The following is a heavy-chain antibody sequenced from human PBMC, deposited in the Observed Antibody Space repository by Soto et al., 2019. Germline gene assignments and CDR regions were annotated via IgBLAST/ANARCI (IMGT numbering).Heavy chain of an antibody. D-gene: IGHD3-22*01. CDR3: ERGSDYDSSVYYYSLFDP. Sequence: QVQLVQSGAEVKKPGSSVKVSCKASGGTFSSYAISWVRQAPGQGLEWMGGIIPIFGTANYAQKFQGRVTITADEPTSRADMELSSLKYEDTAAYYCERGSDYDSSVYYYSLFDPWGQGTLVTVSS. CDR1: GGTFSSYA. CDR2: IIPIFGTA. V-gene: IGHV1-69*12. J-gene: IGHJ5*02.